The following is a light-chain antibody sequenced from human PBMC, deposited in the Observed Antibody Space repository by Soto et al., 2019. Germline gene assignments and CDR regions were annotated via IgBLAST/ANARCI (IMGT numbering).Light chain of an antibody. CDR2: YDS. Sequence: SYELTQPPSVSVAPGKTARITCGGNNIGSKSVHWYQQKPGQAPVLVIYYDSDRPSGIPERFSGSNSGNTATLTISRVEAGDEAVYYCQVWDSSSDHLVVFGGGTKLTVL. CDR3: QVWDSSSDHLVV. V-gene: IGLV3-21*04. CDR1: NIGSKS. J-gene: IGLJ2*01.